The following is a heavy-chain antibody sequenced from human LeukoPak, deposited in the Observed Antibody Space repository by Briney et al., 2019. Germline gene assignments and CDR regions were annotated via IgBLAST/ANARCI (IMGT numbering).Heavy chain of an antibody. J-gene: IGHJ4*02. CDR3: ARDYGSGSYYLKFDY. CDR2: ISAYNGST. Sequence: GASVKVSCKASGYTFTSYGISWVRQAPGQGLEWMGWISAYNGSTNYAQKLQGRVTMTTDTSTSTAYMELRSLRSDDTAVYYCARDYGSGSYYLKFDYWGQGTLVTVSS. D-gene: IGHD3-10*01. CDR1: GYTFTSYG. V-gene: IGHV1-18*01.